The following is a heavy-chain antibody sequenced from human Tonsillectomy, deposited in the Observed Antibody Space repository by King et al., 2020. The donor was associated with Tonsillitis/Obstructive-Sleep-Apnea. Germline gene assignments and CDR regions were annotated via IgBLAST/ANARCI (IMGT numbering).Heavy chain of an antibody. CDR1: GFTFDDNA. CDR2: VSWNSDSI. CDR3: AKDIHNTPAFDY. Sequence: VQLVESGGGLVQPGRSLRLSCAASGFTFDDNAMHWVRQAPGKGLEWVSGVSWNSDSIGYADSVRGRFTISRDNAKNSLYLQMNSLRAVDTALYYYAKDIHNTPAFDYWGQGTLVPVSP. D-gene: IGHD1-14*01. V-gene: IGHV3-9*01. J-gene: IGHJ4*02.